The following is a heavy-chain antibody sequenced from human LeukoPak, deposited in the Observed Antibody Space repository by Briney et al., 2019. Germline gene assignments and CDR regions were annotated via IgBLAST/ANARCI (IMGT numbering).Heavy chain of an antibody. J-gene: IGHJ4*02. CDR3: ARIRGGLTTLTTSGPFDY. CDR2: IKQDGSEQ. CDR1: GFTFSSYW. V-gene: IGHV3-7*01. Sequence: GGSLRLSCAASGFTFSSYWMSWVRQAPGKGLEWVANIKQDGSEQYYMDSVKGRYTISRDNAKNSLYLQMNSLRAEDTAVYYCARIRGGLTTLTTSGPFDYWGLGTLVTVSS. D-gene: IGHD4-11*01.